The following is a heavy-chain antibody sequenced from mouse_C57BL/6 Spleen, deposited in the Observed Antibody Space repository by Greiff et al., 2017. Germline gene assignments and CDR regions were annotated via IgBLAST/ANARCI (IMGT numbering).Heavy chain of an antibody. CDR2: INPSSGST. D-gene: IGHD3-1*01. CDR1: GYTFTSYT. V-gene: IGHV1-4*01. CDR3: ARSGYYFDY. Sequence: QVQLKESGAELARPGASVKMSCKASGYTFTSYTMHWVKPRPGQGLEWIGYINPSSGSTKYMQKFKDKATLTADKSSSTAYMQLSSLTSEDSAVYYWARSGYYFDYWGQGTTLTVSS. J-gene: IGHJ2*01.